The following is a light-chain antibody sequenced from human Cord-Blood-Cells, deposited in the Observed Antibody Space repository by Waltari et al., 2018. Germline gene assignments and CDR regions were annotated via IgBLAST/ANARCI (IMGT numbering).Light chain of an antibody. CDR2: DAS. Sequence: DIQMTQSPSSLSASVGDRVTITCQAMQDISNYLNWYQQKPGKAPKLLIYDASNLETGVPASFSGSGSGTDFTFTISSLQPEDIATYYCQQYDNLPYTFGQGTKLEIK. CDR1: QDISNY. J-gene: IGKJ2*01. CDR3: QQYDNLPYT. V-gene: IGKV1-33*01.